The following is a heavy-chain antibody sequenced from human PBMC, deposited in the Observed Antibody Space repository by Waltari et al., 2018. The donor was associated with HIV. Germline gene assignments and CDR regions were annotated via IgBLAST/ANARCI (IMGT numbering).Heavy chain of an antibody. CDR1: GPNCRSSG. D-gene: IGHD3-9*01. Sequence: QAQVVESGGGVVQPGGSVRLSCAPSGPNCRSSGMHWVRQTPGKGLEWAAVISDDGHKTFYADSVRGRFTISRDNSNNKLSLQMNSLRPEDAGIYYCVKDGPPVEKSDYFELWGQGTLVTVSS. CDR3: VKDGPPVEKSDYFEL. J-gene: IGHJ4*02. V-gene: IGHV3-30*18. CDR2: ISDDGHKT.